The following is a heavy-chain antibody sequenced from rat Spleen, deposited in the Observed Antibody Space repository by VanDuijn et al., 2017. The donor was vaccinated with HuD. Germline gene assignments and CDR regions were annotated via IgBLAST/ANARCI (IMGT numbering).Heavy chain of an antibody. J-gene: IGHJ2*01. V-gene: IGHV5-19*01. CDR2: INIGGDNT. Sequence: EVQLVETGGGLVQPGRSLKLSCAASGFSFSNYGMHWIRQAPTTGLEWVASINIGGDNTYYRDSVKGRFTISRDDSKSTLYLQMESLRSEDTATYYCTRSILNDYWGQGVMVTVSS. D-gene: IGHD1-7*01. CDR3: TRSILNDY. CDR1: GFSFSNYG.